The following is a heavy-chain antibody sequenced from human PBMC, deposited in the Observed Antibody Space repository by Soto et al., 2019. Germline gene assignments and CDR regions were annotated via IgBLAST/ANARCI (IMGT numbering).Heavy chain of an antibody. D-gene: IGHD3-10*01. Sequence: ASVKFSCKASGFTFTSSAVQWVRQARGQRLEWIGWIVVGSGNTNYAQKFQERVTITRDMSTSTAYMELSSLRSEDTAVYYCAAAGSPRNAFDIWGQGTMVTVS. J-gene: IGHJ3*02. V-gene: IGHV1-58*01. CDR2: IVVGSGNT. CDR1: GFTFTSSA. CDR3: AAAGSPRNAFDI.